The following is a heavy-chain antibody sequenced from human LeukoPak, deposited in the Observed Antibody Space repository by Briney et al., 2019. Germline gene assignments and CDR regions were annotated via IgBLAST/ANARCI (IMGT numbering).Heavy chain of an antibody. CDR1: GASISPYY. CDR2: LYPSGSS. D-gene: IGHD3-10*01. Sequence: PSGTLSLTCTVSGASISPYYWNWLRQPAGKGLEWIGRLYPSGSSDYNPSLKSRVTMSVDTSRNQFSLRVTSVTAADTAIYCARDLSGSLYFDYWGQGILVTVSA. V-gene: IGHV4-4*07. J-gene: IGHJ4*02. CDR3: ARDLSGSLYFDY.